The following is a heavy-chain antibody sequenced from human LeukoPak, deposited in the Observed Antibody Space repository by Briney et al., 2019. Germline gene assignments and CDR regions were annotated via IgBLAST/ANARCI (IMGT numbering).Heavy chain of an antibody. CDR1: GFTFSSYT. CDR2: IGTSSTTI. Sequence: GGSLRLSCAASGFTFSSYTMNWVRQPPGKGLEWVSNIGTSSTTIYYADSVKGRFTISRDNAKNSLYLQMNSLRAGDTAVYYCARLAAGGSYYYYMDVWGKGTTVTVSS. V-gene: IGHV3-48*01. J-gene: IGHJ6*03. CDR3: ARLAAGGSYYYYMDV. D-gene: IGHD6-25*01.